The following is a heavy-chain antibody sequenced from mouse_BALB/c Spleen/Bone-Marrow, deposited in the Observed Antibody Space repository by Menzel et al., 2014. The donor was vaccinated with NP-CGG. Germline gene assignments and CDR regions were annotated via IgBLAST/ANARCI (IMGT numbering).Heavy chain of an antibody. CDR1: GFTFSSYG. CDR3: ARQTYYDYDGYFDY. V-gene: IGHV5-6*01. J-gene: IGHJ2*01. Sequence: EVKLVESGGDLVKPGGSLKLSCAASGFTFSSYGMSWVRQTPGKRPEWVATISSGGSYTYYPDSVRGRFTISRDNAKNTLYLQMSSLKSEDTAMYYCARQTYYDYDGYFDYWGQGTTLTVSS. CDR2: ISSGGSYT. D-gene: IGHD2-4*01.